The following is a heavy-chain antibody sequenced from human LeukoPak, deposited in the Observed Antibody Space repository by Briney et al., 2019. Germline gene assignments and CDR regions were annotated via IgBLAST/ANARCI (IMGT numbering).Heavy chain of an antibody. Sequence: ASVKVSCKASGGTFSSYAISWVRQAPGQGLEWMGRIIPILGIANYAQKFQGRVTMTRDTSTSTVYMELSSLRSEDTAVYYCARDPRGTSNYDYVWGSYRLRAPYFDYWGQGTLVTVSS. D-gene: IGHD3-16*02. V-gene: IGHV1-69*04. J-gene: IGHJ4*02. CDR2: IIPILGIA. CDR1: GGTFSSYA. CDR3: ARDPRGTSNYDYVWGSYRLRAPYFDY.